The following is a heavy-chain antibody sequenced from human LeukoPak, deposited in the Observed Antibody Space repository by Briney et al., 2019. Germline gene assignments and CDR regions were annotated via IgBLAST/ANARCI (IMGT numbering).Heavy chain of an antibody. V-gene: IGHV3-7*01. CDR3: ARDLQYYYYYGMDV. CDR1: GFTFSSYC. Sequence: PGGSLRLSCAASGFTFSSYCMSWVRQPPGKGLEWVANIKKDGSEKYYVDSVKGRFTISRDNAKNSLYLQMNSLRAEDTAVYYCARDLQYYYYYGMDVWGQGTTVTVSS. J-gene: IGHJ6*02. CDR2: IKKDGSEK.